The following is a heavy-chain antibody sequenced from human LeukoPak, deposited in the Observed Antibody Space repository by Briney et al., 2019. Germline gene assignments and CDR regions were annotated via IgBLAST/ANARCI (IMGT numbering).Heavy chain of an antibody. CDR1: GFTFSTYG. CDR2: MSSDGRNK. J-gene: IGHJ6*02. Sequence: GRSLRLSCAASGFTFSTYGMHWVRQAPGKGLEWVAVMSSDGRNKYYADSVKGRFTISRDNSKNTVYLQMNSLRTEDTAVYYYAKQSAPYSSGWTPMDVWGQGTTVTVSS. V-gene: IGHV3-30*18. D-gene: IGHD6-19*01. CDR3: AKQSAPYSSGWTPMDV.